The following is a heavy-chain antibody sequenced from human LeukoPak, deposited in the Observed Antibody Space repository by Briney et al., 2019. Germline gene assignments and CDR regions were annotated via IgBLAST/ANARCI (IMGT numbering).Heavy chain of an antibody. D-gene: IGHD3-3*01. CDR2: ISWNSGSI. J-gene: IGHJ4*02. CDR3: AKGHKFTIFGAVDY. Sequence: GRSLRLSCAASGFTFDDYAMHWVRQAPGKGLDWVSGISWNSGSIGYADSVKGRFTISRDNAKNSPYLQMNSLRAEDTALYYCAKGHKFTIFGAVDYWGQGTLVTVSS. CDR1: GFTFDDYA. V-gene: IGHV3-9*01.